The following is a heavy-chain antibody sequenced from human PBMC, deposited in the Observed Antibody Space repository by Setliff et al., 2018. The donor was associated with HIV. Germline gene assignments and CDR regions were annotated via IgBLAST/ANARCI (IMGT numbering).Heavy chain of an antibody. D-gene: IGHD2-21*01. CDR3: AKHFLLWSNAFHI. J-gene: IGHJ3*02. V-gene: IGHV3-66*04. CDR1: GFTVSANY. CDR2: IYMAGNT. Sequence: LRLSCAVSGFTVSANYMHWVRQAPGKGLEWLSIIYMAGNTYYADSVRGRFTISRDNSKNTLYLQMNSLRAEDTAVYYCAKHFLLWSNAFHIWGQGTMVTVSS.